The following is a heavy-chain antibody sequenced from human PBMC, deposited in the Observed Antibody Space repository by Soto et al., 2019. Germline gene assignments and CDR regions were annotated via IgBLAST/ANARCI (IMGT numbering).Heavy chain of an antibody. CDR1: GYTFTSYH. J-gene: IGHJ4*02. CDR3: ARDTPPTDY. CDR2: ISAYNTNT. Sequence: QVQLVQSGAEVKKPGASVKVSCKTSGYTFTSYHISWVRQAPGQGLEWMGWISAYNTNTNHAQKFQGTVTMTTDTLTSTAYMELRSLRSDDTTVYYCARDTPPTDYWGQGTLVTVSS. V-gene: IGHV1-18*01.